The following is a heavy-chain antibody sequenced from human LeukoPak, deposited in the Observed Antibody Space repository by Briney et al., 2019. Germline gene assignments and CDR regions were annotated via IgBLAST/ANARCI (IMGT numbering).Heavy chain of an antibody. Sequence: ASVKVSCKASGGTFSSYAISWVRQAPGQGLEWMGGIIPIFGTANYAQKFQGRVTITTDESTSTAYMELSSLRSEDTAVYYCARDAPLAGRSFDYWGQGPLVTVPS. V-gene: IGHV1-69*05. CDR2: IIPIFGTA. J-gene: IGHJ4*02. CDR1: GGTFSSYA. CDR3: ARDAPLAGRSFDY. D-gene: IGHD6-19*01.